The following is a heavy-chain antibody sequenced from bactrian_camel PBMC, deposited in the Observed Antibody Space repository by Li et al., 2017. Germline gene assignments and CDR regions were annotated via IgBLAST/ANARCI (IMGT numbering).Heavy chain of an antibody. D-gene: IGHD2*01. J-gene: IGHJ4*01. CDR2: IYTESGAP. V-gene: IGHV3S40*01. Sequence: VQLVESGGDSVQAGGSLRLSCAASGFIVGGCMAWFRQAPGKERVGVAAIYTESGAPWYADSVKGRFTISQDNAKNTVYLQMNSLKPEDTAVYYCAADLGWCGSRPIQREFRNWGQGTQVTVS. CDR1: GFIVGGC. CDR3: AADLGWCGSRPIQREFRN.